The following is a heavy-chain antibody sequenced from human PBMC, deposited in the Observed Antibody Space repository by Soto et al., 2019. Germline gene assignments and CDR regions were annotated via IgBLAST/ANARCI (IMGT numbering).Heavy chain of an antibody. CDR2: IYHSGST. J-gene: IGHJ4*02. V-gene: IGHV4-4*02. Sequence: QVQLQESGPGLVKPSGTLSLTCAVSGGSISSSNWWSGVRQPPGKGLEWIGEIYHSGSTNYNPSLKRRVTISVEKSKNQFSLKLSSVTAADTAVYYCASRLDYYGSGSQARGYFDYWGQGTLVTVSS. CDR1: GGSISSSNW. D-gene: IGHD3-10*01. CDR3: ASRLDYYGSGSQARGYFDY.